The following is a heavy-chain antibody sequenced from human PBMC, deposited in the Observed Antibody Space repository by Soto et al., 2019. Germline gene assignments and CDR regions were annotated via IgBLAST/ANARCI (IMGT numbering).Heavy chain of an antibody. D-gene: IGHD1-7*01. Sequence: GGSLRLSCAASGFTFSTYALSWVRQAPGKGLEWVSAISANGQGIYYADSVRGRFTISRDNSKNTIFLHMDSLRAEDTAVYYCAKDRNYPRDQFHYWGQGTLVTSPQ. CDR1: GFTFSTYA. CDR2: ISANGQGI. V-gene: IGHV3-23*01. CDR3: AKDRNYPRDQFHY. J-gene: IGHJ4*02.